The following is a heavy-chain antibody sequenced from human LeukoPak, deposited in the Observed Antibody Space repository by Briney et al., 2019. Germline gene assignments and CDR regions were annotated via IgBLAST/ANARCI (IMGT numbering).Heavy chain of an antibody. CDR1: GYNFTSYW. CDR3: ARHRDLGGDAFDI. J-gene: IGHJ3*02. V-gene: IGHV5-51*01. D-gene: IGHD3-16*01. CDR2: IYPGDSDT. Sequence: GESLKISCKGSGYNFTSYWIGWVRQMPGKGLEWMGIIYPGDSDTRYSPSFQGQVTISADKSISTAYLQWSSLKASDTAMYYCARHRDLGGDAFDIWGQGTMVTVSS.